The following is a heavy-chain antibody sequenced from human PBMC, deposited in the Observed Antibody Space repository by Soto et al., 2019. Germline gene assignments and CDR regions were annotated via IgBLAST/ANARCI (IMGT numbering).Heavy chain of an antibody. CDR1: GYSFTGYY. CDR2: INPNSGAT. J-gene: IGHJ4*01. CDR3: ARDSVSTIGDFDN. Sequence: ASVKVSCKASGYSFTGYYLHWVRQAPVQGLEWLGWINPNSGATNHAQKFQGSVTMTRDRCINTAYMDLNRVTSDDTAVYYCARDSVSTIGDFDNWG. V-gene: IGHV1-2*02. D-gene: IGHD5-12*01.